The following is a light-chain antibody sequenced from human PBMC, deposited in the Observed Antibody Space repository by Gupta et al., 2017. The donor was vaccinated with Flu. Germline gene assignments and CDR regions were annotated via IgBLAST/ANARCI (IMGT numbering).Light chain of an antibody. V-gene: IGLV1-51*02. CDR1: SSNIGNKD. CDR3: GAWDGSLTAGV. CDR2: AND. J-gene: IGLJ2*01. Sequence: QSVLTQPPSVSAAPGQKVTISCSGSSSNIGNKDVSWYQQVPGTAPKLLIYANDRRPSGIPDRFSGSKSGTSATLGITGLQTGDEADYYCGAWDGSLTAGVFGGGNKLTVL.